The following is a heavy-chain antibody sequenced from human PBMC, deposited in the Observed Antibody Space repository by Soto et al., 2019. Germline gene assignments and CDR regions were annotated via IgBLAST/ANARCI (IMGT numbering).Heavy chain of an antibody. Sequence: GGSLRLSCVASGFTFSSYGMHWVRQAPGKGLEWVSSISSSSSYIYYADSVKGRFTISRDNAKNSLYLQMNSLRAEDTAVYYCARDSSGWYARAFDYWGQGTLVTVSS. CDR3: ARDSSGWYARAFDY. D-gene: IGHD6-19*01. CDR1: GFTFSSYG. CDR2: ISSSSSYI. V-gene: IGHV3-21*01. J-gene: IGHJ4*02.